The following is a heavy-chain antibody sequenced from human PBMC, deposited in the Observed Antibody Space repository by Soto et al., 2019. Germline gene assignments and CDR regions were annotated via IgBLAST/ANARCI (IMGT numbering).Heavy chain of an antibody. Sequence: QVQLVESGGGVVQPGRSLRLSCAASGFTFSSYAMHWVRQAPGKGLEWVAVISYDGSNKYYADSVKGRFTISRDNSKNTLYLQMNSLRAEDTAVYYCARERLRYNWNDFPYYNDGMDVCGQGTTVTVSS. D-gene: IGHD1-1*01. V-gene: IGHV3-30-3*01. CDR2: ISYDGSNK. CDR1: GFTFSSYA. CDR3: ARERLRYNWNDFPYYNDGMDV. J-gene: IGHJ6*02.